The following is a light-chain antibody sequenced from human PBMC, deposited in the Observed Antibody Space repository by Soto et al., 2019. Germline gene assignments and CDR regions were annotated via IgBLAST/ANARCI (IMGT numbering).Light chain of an antibody. V-gene: IGKV2-28*01. J-gene: IGKJ5*01. CDR3: MQPLET. Sequence: EIVLTQSPLSLSVSPGEPASISCRSSQSLSHSSGYNYLDWYLLKPGQPPQLLIYLGSNRGSGVPDRFSGSGSGTEYTLTISRVETEDAGFYFCMQPLETFGQGTRLEIQ. CDR1: QSLSHSSGYNY. CDR2: LGS.